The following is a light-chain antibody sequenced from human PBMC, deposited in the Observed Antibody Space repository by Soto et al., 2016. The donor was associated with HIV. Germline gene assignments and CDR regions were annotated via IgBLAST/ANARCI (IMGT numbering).Light chain of an antibody. CDR1: NIGSKS. CDR3: QVWDSSSGHSVV. CDR2: DDS. Sequence: SYVLTQPPSVSVAPGKTASITCGGNNIGSKSVHWYRQRPGQAPVLVVHDDSDRPSGIPERLSGSNSGSTATLTISRVEVGDEADYYCQVWDSSSGHSVVIGGGTKLTVL. V-gene: IGLV3-21*03. J-gene: IGLJ2*01.